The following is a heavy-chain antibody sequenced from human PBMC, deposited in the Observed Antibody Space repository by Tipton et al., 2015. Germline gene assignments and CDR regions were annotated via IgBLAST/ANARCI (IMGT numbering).Heavy chain of an antibody. D-gene: IGHD5-24*01. CDR1: GGSFYTYY. CDR3: ARGGSPIIEMAYHHYGLDV. J-gene: IGHJ6*02. V-gene: IGHV4-34*01. Sequence: GLVKPSETLSLTCSLSGGSFYTYYGTWIRQPPGQGLEWIGEIYHSGTTNYNTSLRARFTIALRTSKNPLSLKVDSVTAADTAIYYCARGGSPIIEMAYHHYGLDVWGQGTTVTVSS. CDR2: IYHSGTT.